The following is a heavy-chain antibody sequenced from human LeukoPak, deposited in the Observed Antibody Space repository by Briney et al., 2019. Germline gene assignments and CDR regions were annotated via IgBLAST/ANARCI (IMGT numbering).Heavy chain of an antibody. CDR2: IYYSGST. Sequence: SETLSLTCTVSGGSISSSSYYWGWIRQPPGKGLEWIGTIYYSGSTYYNPSLKSRVTLSVDTSKNQFSLKLSSVTAADTAVYYCARRDIVVVPAAKSAFDIWGQGTRVTVSS. CDR1: GGSISSSSYY. J-gene: IGHJ3*02. D-gene: IGHD2-2*01. CDR3: ARRDIVVVPAAKSAFDI. V-gene: IGHV4-39*01.